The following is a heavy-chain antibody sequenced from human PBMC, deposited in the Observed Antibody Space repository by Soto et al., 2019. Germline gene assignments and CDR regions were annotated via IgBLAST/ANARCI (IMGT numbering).Heavy chain of an antibody. V-gene: IGHV1-8*01. CDR3: SRGGRGGEYYYYFMDV. D-gene: IGHD2-15*01. CDR2: MNPNSGNT. CDR1: GYTFTSYD. J-gene: IGHJ6*03. Sequence: ASVKVSCKASGYTFTSYDINWVRQATGQGLEWMGWMNPNSGNTGYAQKFQGRVTMTRNTSISTAYMELSSLRSEDTAVYYCSRGGRGGEYYYYFMDVWGKGTRVTSP.